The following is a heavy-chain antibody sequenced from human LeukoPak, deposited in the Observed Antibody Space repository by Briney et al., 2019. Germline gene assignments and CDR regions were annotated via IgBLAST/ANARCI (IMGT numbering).Heavy chain of an antibody. D-gene: IGHD3-3*01. V-gene: IGHV5-51*01. J-gene: IGHJ4*02. CDR3: ATGTGDFWSAYIH. CDR1: GYNFASYW. Sequence: GESPKISCQGSGYNFASYWINWVRQVPGKGLEWMGIIYPGNSDTRYSPSFRGQVTISAGKSINTAYLQWSSLKASDTAMYYCATGTGDFWSAYIHWGQGTLVTVSS. CDR2: IYPGNSDT.